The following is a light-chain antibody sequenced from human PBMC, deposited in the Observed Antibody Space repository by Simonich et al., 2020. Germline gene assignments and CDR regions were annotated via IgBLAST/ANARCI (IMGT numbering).Light chain of an antibody. CDR3: QSYDSSNHAV. V-gene: IGLV6-57*01. CDR1: SGSIASNY. J-gene: IGLJ7*01. Sequence: NFMLTQPHSVSESPGKTVTISCTRSSGSIASNYVQWYQQRPGSSPTTVIYEDNQRPSGFPDRFSGSIDSSSTSASLTISGLKTEDEADYYCQSYDSSNHAVFGGGTQLTVL. CDR2: EDN.